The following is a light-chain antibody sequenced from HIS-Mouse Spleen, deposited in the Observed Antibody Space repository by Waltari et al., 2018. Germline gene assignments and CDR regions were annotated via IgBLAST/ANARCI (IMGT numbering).Light chain of an antibody. V-gene: IGKV3-20*01. CDR1: QSVSSSY. J-gene: IGKJ1*01. CDR2: GAS. CDR3: QQYGSSPET. Sequence: EIVLTHSPGTLSLSPGEKATPSCRASQSVSSSYLAWYQQKPGQAPRLLIYGASSRATGIPDRFSGSGSGTDFTLTISRLEPEDFAVYYCQQYGSSPETFGQGTKVEIK.